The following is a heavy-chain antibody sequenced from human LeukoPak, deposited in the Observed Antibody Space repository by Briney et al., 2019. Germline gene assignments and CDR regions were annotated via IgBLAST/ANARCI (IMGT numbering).Heavy chain of an antibody. V-gene: IGHV3-21*01. CDR1: GFTFSSYS. CDR3: ARDPRTVTSAFDI. Sequence: GGSLRLSCAASGFTFSSYSMNWVRQAPGKGLEWVSSISSSSSYIYYADSVKGRFTISRDSAKNSLYLQMNSLRAEDTAVYYCARDPRTVTSAFDIWGQGTMVTVSS. J-gene: IGHJ3*02. CDR2: ISSSSSYI. D-gene: IGHD4-17*01.